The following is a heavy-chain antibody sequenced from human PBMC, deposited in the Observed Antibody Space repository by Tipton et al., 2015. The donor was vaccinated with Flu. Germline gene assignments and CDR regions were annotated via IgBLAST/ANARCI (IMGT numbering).Heavy chain of an antibody. Sequence: QLVQSGAEVKKPGASVKVSCKASGYTFTSYGISWVRQAPGQGLEWMGWISAYNGNTNYAQKLQGRVTMTTDTSTSTAYMELRSLRSDATAVYYCARDGGSGRGYYYYYGMDVWGQGTTVTVSS. CDR1: GYTFTSYG. CDR3: ARDGGSGRGYYYYYGMDV. J-gene: IGHJ6*02. CDR2: ISAYNGNT. D-gene: IGHD3-10*01. V-gene: IGHV1-18*01.